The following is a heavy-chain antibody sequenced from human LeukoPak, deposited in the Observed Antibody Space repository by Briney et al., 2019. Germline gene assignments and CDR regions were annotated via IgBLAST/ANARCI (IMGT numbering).Heavy chain of an antibody. CDR1: GFTFSTYS. Sequence: PGGSLRLSCAASGFTFSTYSMNWVRQAPGKGLGWVASINQDGTEKYYVDSVKGRFTISRDYAKKSLFLQMNSLRVEDTAVYFCAKVAKYYYGPETYYFFEQWGQGTPVTAAS. V-gene: IGHV3-7*01. CDR3: AKVAKYYYGPETYYFFEQ. D-gene: IGHD3-10*01. CDR2: INQDGTEK. J-gene: IGHJ4*02.